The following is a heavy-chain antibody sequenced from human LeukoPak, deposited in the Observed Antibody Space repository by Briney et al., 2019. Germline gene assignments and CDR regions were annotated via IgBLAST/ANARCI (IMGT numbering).Heavy chain of an antibody. D-gene: IGHD2-15*01. CDR1: GYTFSTYY. J-gene: IGHJ4*02. V-gene: IGHV1-46*01. CDR2: IDPSGGST. Sequence: GASVKVSCKASGYTFSTYYMHWVRQAPGQGLEWMRVIDPSGGSTNYARKFQGRVTMTSDTSTSTVYMELSSLRSEDTAVYYCARGFCSGGSCYSYDYWGQGTLVTVSS. CDR3: ARGFCSGGSCYSYDY.